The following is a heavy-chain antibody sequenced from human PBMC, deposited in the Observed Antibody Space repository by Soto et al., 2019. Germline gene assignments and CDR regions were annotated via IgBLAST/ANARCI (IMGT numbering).Heavy chain of an antibody. V-gene: IGHV4-34*01. CDR3: ARVSPDSSTRDTGAFDY. J-gene: IGHJ4*02. CDR2: IHHTGTT. CDR1: GASFSGSH. Sequence: QVQLQQWGAGLLKPSETLSLTCAVYGASFSGSHWSWIRQPPGKGLAWIGEIHHTGTTKYNPSLKRSVTISVDTSKNQFSLRLRSVAATDTAVYYCARVSPDSSTRDTGAFDYWGQGTLATVS. D-gene: IGHD6-13*01.